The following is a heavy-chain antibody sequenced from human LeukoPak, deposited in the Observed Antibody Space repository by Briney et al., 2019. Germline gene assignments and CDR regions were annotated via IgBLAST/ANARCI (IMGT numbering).Heavy chain of an antibody. CDR2: IYYSGST. CDR3: ASRRYCSSTSCYVDYFDY. Sequence: SETLSLTCTVSGGSISSSSYYWGWIRQPPGKGLEWIGSIYYSGSTYYNPSLKSRVTISVDTSKNQFSLKLSSVTAADTAVYYCASRRYCSSTSCYVDYFDYWGQGTLVTVSS. V-gene: IGHV4-39*01. CDR1: GGSISSSSYY. D-gene: IGHD2-2*01. J-gene: IGHJ4*02.